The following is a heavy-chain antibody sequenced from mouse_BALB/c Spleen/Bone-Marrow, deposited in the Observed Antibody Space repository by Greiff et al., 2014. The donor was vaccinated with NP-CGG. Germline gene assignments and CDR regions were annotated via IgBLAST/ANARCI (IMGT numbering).Heavy chain of an antibody. D-gene: IGHD2-4*01. J-gene: IGHJ4*01. V-gene: IGHV5-17*02. CDR1: GFTFSSFG. Sequence: EVMLVESGGGLVQPGGSRKLSCAASGFTFSSFGMHWVRQAPEKGLEWVTYISTGSSPIYYADTVKGRFTISRDNPKNTLFLQMTSLRSEDAAMYYCARKGAMITHYYAMDYWGQGTSVTVSS. CDR2: ISTGSSPI. CDR3: ARKGAMITHYYAMDY.